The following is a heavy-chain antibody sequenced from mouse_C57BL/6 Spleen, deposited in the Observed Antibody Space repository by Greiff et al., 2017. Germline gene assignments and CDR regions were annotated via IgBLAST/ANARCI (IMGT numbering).Heavy chain of an antibody. CDR1: GYSITSGYY. CDR2: ISYDGSN. J-gene: IGHJ3*01. D-gene: IGHD2-1*01. CDR3: ANGNLFAY. V-gene: IGHV3-6*01. Sequence: DVKLQESGPGLVKPSQSLSLTCSVTGYSITSGYYWNWIRQFPGNKLEWMGYISYDGSNNYNPSLKNRISITRDTSKNQFFLKLNSVTTEDTATYYCANGNLFAYWGQGTLVTVSA.